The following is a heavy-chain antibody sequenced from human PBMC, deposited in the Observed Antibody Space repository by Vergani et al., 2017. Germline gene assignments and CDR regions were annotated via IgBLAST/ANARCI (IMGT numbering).Heavy chain of an antibody. Sequence: QVQLEQSGAEVKKPGSSVTVSCRASGGTFGSHTISWVRQAPGQGLEWVGWMNPNSGNTGYAQKFQGRVTITRNTSISTAYMELSSLRSEDTAVYYCARVPYGDYAYDYWGQGTLVTVSS. CDR1: GGTFGSHT. J-gene: IGHJ4*02. D-gene: IGHD4-17*01. V-gene: IGHV1-8*01. CDR2: MNPNSGNT. CDR3: ARVPYGDYAYDY.